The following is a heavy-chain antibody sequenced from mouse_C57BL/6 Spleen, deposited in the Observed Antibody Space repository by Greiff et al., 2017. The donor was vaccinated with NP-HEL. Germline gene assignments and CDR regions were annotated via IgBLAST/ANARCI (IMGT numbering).Heavy chain of an antibody. D-gene: IGHD2-1*01. CDR2: IYPGGGYT. CDR1: GYTFTNYW. V-gene: IGHV1-63*01. Sequence: VQLQQSGAELVRPGTSVKMSCKASGYTFTNYWIGWAKQRPGHGLEWIGDIYPGGGYTTYNEKFKGKATLTADKSSSTAYMQFSSLTSEDSAIYYCARLLAWKAMDYWGQGTSVTVSS. CDR3: ARLLAWKAMDY. J-gene: IGHJ4*01.